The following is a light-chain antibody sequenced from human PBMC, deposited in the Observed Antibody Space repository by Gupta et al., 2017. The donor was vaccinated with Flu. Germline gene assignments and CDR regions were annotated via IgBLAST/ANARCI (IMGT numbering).Light chain of an antibody. J-gene: IGLJ3*02. CDR2: SNN. CDR3: ATGDDSGNGWV. CDR1: GSKIGSNN. Sequence: RVTISCSGTGSKIGSNNVNWYQQPPATAPNLLIYSNNKRPSGVPARFSGSKSGTSVALAISGLQAEDEADYYCATGDDSGNGWVFGGGTKLTVL. V-gene: IGLV1-44*01.